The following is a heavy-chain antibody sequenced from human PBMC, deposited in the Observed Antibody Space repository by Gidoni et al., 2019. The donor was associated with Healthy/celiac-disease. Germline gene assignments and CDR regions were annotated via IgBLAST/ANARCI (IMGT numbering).Heavy chain of an antibody. V-gene: IGHV4-34*01. Sequence: QVQLQQWGAGLLKPSETLSLTCAVYGGSCSGDYWCWIRQPPGKGLEWIGEINHSGSTNYNPSLKSRVTISVDTSKNQFSLKLSSVTAADTAVYYCARGKRTYYYYYGMDIWGQGTTVTVSS. J-gene: IGHJ6*02. CDR1: GGSCSGDY. CDR3: ARGKRTYYYYYGMDI. CDR2: INHSGST.